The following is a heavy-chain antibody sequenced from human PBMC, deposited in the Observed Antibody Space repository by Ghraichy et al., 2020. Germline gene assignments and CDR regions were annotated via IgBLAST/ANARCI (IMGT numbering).Heavy chain of an antibody. J-gene: IGHJ4*02. Sequence: SETLSLNCTVSGGSISSYYWSWIRQPPGKGLEWIGYIYYSGSTNYNPSLKSRVTISVDTSKNQFSLKLSSVTAADTAVYYCARGIWSGYWYYFDYWGQGTLVTVSS. V-gene: IGHV4-59*01. D-gene: IGHD3-3*01. CDR2: IYYSGST. CDR3: ARGIWSGYWYYFDY. CDR1: GGSISSYY.